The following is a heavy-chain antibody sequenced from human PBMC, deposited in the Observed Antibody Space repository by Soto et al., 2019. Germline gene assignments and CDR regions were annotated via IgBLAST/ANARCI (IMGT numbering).Heavy chain of an antibody. CDR1: GYTFTRSG. Sequence: EASVKVSCKASGYTFTRSGISWVRQAPGQGLEWMGIINPSGGSTSYAQKFQGRVTMTRDTSTSTVYMELSSLRSEDTAVYYCARGSGPAAPYYYYGMDVWGQGTTVTVS. D-gene: IGHD2-2*01. J-gene: IGHJ6*02. CDR2: INPSGGST. CDR3: ARGSGPAAPYYYYGMDV. V-gene: IGHV1-46*01.